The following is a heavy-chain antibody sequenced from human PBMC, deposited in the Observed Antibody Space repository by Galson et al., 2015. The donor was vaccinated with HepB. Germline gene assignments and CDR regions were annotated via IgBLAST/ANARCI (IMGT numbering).Heavy chain of an antibody. V-gene: IGHV1-69*02. CDR1: GGTFTTYN. CDR2: YVPILDVA. J-gene: IGHJ6*04. Sequence: SVTVSCKASGGTFTTYNINWVRQAPGQGLKWMGRYVPILDVANYAPNFQGRVTITADKSTTTVYLEVHSLRSDGTAVYYCAKNTVYDYYFYAMDVWGKGTTVTVSS. D-gene: IGHD2/OR15-2a*01. CDR3: AKNTVYDYYFYAMDV.